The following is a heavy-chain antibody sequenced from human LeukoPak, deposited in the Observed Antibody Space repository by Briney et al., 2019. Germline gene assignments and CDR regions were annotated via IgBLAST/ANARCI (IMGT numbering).Heavy chain of an antibody. CDR2: ISGSGIT. CDR3: AKDSPPDY. J-gene: IGHJ4*02. V-gene: IGHV3-23*01. CDR1: GFTFSSYA. Sequence: GGSLRLSCAASGFTFSSYAMSWVRQAPGKGLEWVSGISGSGITYYAHSVKGRFTISRDNAKNSLYLQMNSLRAEDTAVYYCAKDSPPDYWGQGTLVTVSS.